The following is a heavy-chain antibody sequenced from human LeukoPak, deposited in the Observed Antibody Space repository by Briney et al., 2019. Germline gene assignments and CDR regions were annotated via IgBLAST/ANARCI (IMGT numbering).Heavy chain of an antibody. CDR1: GFTFSRYW. CDR2: IKQDGSAR. V-gene: IGHV3-7*01. J-gene: IGHJ3*02. CDR3: ARDREGSRDAFDI. D-gene: IGHD1-26*01. Sequence: PGGSLRLSCAASGFTFSRYWMSWVRRAPGKGLELVANIKQDGSARFYGDSVKGRFTVSRDNAKNSLYIQMNSLRAEDTAVYYCARDREGSRDAFDIWGQGTMVTVSS.